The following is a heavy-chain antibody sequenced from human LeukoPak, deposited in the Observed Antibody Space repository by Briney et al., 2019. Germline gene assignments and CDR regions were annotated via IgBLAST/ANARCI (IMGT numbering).Heavy chain of an antibody. J-gene: IGHJ4*02. CDR3: ARDPGYSSGWFDY. Sequence: PGGSLRLPCAASGFTFSSYSMNCVRQAPGKGLEWVSSISSSSSYIYYADSVKGRFTISRDNAKKSLYLQMNSVRAEDTAVYYCARDPGYSSGWFDYWGQGALVTVSS. CDR1: GFTFSSYS. D-gene: IGHD6-19*01. CDR2: ISSSSSYI. V-gene: IGHV3-21*01.